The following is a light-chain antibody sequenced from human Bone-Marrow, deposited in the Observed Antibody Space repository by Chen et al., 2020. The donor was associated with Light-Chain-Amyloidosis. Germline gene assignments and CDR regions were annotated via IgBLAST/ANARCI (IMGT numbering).Light chain of an antibody. J-gene: IGKJ2*01. CDR2: AAS. V-gene: IGKV1-12*01. Sequence: DIQMTQSPSSVSASAGDRVTITCRASQDVSDYLAWYQQKPGKAPELLIYAASSLQSGVPSRFTGSGSGTDFTLTISGLQPEEFANYYCQQGQSLPRTFGQGTKLEIK. CDR3: QQGQSLPRT. CDR1: QDVSDY.